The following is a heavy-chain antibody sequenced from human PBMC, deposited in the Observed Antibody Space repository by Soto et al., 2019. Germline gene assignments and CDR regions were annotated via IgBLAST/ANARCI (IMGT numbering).Heavy chain of an antibody. V-gene: IGHV3-30*18. CDR1: GFTFSSYG. CDR3: AKGTAMVTYYYYGMDV. D-gene: IGHD5-18*01. CDR2: ISYDGSNK. Sequence: QVQLVESGGGVVQPGRSLRLSCAASGFTFSSYGMHWVRQAPGKGLEWVAVISYDGSNKYYADSVKGRFTISRDNSKNTLYLQMNRLRAEDTAVYYCAKGTAMVTYYYYGMDVWGQGTTVTVSS. J-gene: IGHJ6*02.